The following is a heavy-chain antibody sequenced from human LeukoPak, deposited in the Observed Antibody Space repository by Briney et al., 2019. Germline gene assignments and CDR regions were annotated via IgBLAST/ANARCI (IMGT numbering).Heavy chain of an antibody. CDR1: GFTFSNYW. D-gene: IGHD6-13*01. CDR3: ARGGETSNWYPGYFDY. J-gene: IGHJ4*02. Sequence: GGSLRLSCAASGFTFSNYWMHWVRPAPGKGPVWVSRIKSDGSSTRFADSVQGRFTISRDNGKNTLYLQMNSLRAEDTAVYYCARGGETSNWYPGYFDYWGQGALVTVSS. V-gene: IGHV3-74*01. CDR2: IKSDGSST.